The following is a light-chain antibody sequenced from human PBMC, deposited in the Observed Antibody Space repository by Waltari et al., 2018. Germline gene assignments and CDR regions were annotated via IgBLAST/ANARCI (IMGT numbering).Light chain of an antibody. CDR2: EGS. V-gene: IGLV1-51*02. CDR3: GTWDSSLSGAV. Sequence: QPVLTQPPSVSAPPGQGVPIPCSGGSSNIGNNYVSWSRQFPGTAPKLLIYEGSERPSVIPGRFSGSKSGTSATLDITGLQAGDEADYYCGTWDSSLSGAVFGGGTHLTVL. J-gene: IGLJ7*01. CDR1: SSNIGNNY.